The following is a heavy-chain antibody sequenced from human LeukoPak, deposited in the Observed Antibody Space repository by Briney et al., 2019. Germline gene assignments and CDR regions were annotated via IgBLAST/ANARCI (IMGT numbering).Heavy chain of an antibody. Sequence: GGSLRLSCAASGFTFNNYAMCWVRQAPGKGLEWVSTISADGTVAFYADSVKGRFTFSRDNSQNTLFLQMNSLKAEDTALYYCTKTVAIRPPFFDWWGQGTLVTVSS. CDR2: ISADGTVA. J-gene: IGHJ4*02. D-gene: IGHD6-6*01. V-gene: IGHV3-23*01. CDR1: GFTFNNYA. CDR3: TKTVAIRPPFFDW.